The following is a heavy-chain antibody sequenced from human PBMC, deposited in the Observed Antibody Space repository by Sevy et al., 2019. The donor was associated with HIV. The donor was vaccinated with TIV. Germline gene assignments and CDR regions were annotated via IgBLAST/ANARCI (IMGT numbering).Heavy chain of an antibody. D-gene: IGHD2-2*01. Sequence: SESLSLTCTVSGGSISSGAYYWSWIRQHPGKGLEWIGYIYHSGSTYYSPSLKSRITISIDTSKKQFSLKLKSVTAADTAVYFWKSFSTGSPSTRPYYYFDYWGQGTLVTVSS. CDR3: KSFSTGSPSTRPYYYFDY. CDR2: IYHSGST. V-gene: IGHV4-31*03. CDR1: GGSISSGAYY. J-gene: IGHJ4*02.